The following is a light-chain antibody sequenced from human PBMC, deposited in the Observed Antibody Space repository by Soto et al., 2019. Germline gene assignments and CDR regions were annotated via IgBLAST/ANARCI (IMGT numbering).Light chain of an antibody. CDR2: DTS. V-gene: IGKV3-15*01. CDR1: QSVNNN. Sequence: EVVMTQSPALLSVSPGERVTLSCRASQSVNNNLAWYQQQPGQAPRLLIYDTSSRATGVPARFSGSGSGTEFTLTISSLKAEDFAVYYGQQYNDRPPLTFGGGTKVEI. J-gene: IGKJ4*01. CDR3: QQYNDRPPLT.